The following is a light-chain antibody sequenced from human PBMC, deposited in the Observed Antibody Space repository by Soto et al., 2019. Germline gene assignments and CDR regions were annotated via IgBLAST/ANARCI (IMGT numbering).Light chain of an antibody. CDR2: RAS. CDR3: QQHNNYWT. Sequence: DVQMTQSPSTLSASVGDRVTITCRASQNINRDLAWYQQKPGKAPQLLIYRASSFESGVPSRFSGSGSGTEFTLTITSLQPDDFATYYCQQHNNYWTFGHGTRVDIK. V-gene: IGKV1-5*03. CDR1: QNINRD. J-gene: IGKJ1*01.